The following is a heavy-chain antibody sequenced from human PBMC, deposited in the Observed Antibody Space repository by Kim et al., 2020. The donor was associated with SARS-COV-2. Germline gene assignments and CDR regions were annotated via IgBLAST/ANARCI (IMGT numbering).Heavy chain of an antibody. CDR3: ARDAPNQAAFDI. Sequence: NYNPSLKSRVTISVDTSKNQFSLKLSSVTAADTAVYYCARDAPNQAAFDIWGQGTMVTVSS. V-gene: IGHV4-59*01. J-gene: IGHJ3*02.